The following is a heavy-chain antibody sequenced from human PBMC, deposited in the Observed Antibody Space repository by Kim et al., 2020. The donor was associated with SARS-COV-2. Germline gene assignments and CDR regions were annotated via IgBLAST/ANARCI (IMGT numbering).Heavy chain of an antibody. CDR3: ARHGFLGTKTFDF. V-gene: IGHV4-39*01. J-gene: IGHJ4*02. D-gene: IGHD7-27*01. Sequence: SETLYLTCTVSGGSISSSNYFWGWIRQPPGKGLEWIGSVYYTGSTYYYPSLKSRVTISGDTSKNQFSLQLTSVTAADTAVYYCARHGFLGTKTFDFWGQGTLVTVSS. CDR2: VYYTGST. CDR1: GGSISSSNYF.